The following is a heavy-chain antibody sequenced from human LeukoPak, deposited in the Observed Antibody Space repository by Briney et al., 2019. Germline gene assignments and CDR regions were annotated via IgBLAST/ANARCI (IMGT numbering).Heavy chain of an antibody. J-gene: IGHJ6*03. CDR1: GGSFSGYY. CDR2: IDHSGST. CDR3: ARGGFGVVMGYYYYYMDV. V-gene: IGHV4-34*01. D-gene: IGHD3-3*01. Sequence: MSSETLSLTCAVYGGSFSGYYWSWIRQPPGKGLEWIGEIDHSGSTNYNPSLKSRVTISVDTSMNHFSLKLNSVTAADTAVYYCARGGFGVVMGYYYYYMDVWGKGTTVTVSS.